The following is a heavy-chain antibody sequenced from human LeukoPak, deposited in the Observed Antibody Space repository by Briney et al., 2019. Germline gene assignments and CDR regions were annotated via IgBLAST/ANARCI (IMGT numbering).Heavy chain of an antibody. D-gene: IGHD2-21*02. Sequence: PGGSLTLSCAASGFNFSSYAMSWVRQAPGKGLEWVSAISSSGGSTYYADSVKGRFTISRDNSKNTLYLQMNSLRAEDTAVYYCARGDRDPFDYWGQGTLVTVSS. CDR2: ISSSGGST. CDR1: GFNFSSYA. J-gene: IGHJ4*02. CDR3: ARGDRDPFDY. V-gene: IGHV3-23*01.